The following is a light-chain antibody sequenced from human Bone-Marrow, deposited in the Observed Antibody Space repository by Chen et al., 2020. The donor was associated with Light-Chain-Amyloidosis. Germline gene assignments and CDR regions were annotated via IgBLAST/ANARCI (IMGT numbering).Light chain of an antibody. V-gene: IGLV1-40*01. CDR3: QSYDSSLSGSV. J-gene: IGLJ3*02. CDR1: SSNIGAGYD. CDR2: VNN. Sequence: QSVLTQPPSVSGAPGQRVTIPRTGSSSNIGAGYDVHWYQQLPGTAPKLLIYVNNNRPSGVPDRFSGSKSGTSASLAITGLQAEDEADYYCQSYDSSLSGSVFGGGTKLTVL.